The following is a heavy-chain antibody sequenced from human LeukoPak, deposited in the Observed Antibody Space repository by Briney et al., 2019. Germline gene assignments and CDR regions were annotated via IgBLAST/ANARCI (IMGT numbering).Heavy chain of an antibody. J-gene: IGHJ4*02. V-gene: IGHV1-69*05. CDR2: IIPIFGTA. CDR1: GGTFSSYA. Sequence: GASVKVSCKASGGTFSSYAITWVRQAPGQGLEWMGGIIPIFGTANYAQKFQGRVTITTDESTSTAYMALSSLRSEDTAVYYCARRDPTTVTAFDYWGQGTLVTVSS. D-gene: IGHD4-17*01. CDR3: ARRDPTTVTAFDY.